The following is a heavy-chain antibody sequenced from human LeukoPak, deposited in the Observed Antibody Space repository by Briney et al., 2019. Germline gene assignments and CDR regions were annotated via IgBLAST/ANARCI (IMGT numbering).Heavy chain of an antibody. D-gene: IGHD6-13*01. J-gene: IGHJ4*02. CDR2: IIPILGIA. V-gene: IGHV1-69*04. CDR1: GGTFSSYA. CDR3: AREGIAAAVEWDY. Sequence: ASVKVSCKASGGTFSSYAISWVRQAPGQGLEWMGRIIPILGIANYVQKFQGRVTITADKSTSTAYMELSSLRSEDTAVYYCAREGIAAAVEWDYWGQGTLVTVSS.